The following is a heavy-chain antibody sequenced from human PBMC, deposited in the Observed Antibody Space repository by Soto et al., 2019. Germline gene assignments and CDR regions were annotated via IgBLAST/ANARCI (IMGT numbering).Heavy chain of an antibody. Sequence: ASVKVSCKASGYTFTSYDINWVRQATGQGPEWMGWMNPNSGNTGYAQKFQGRVTMTRNTSISTAYMELSSLRSEDTAVYYCARGLKGQDIVVVGDDDDAFDIWGQGTMVTVSS. CDR1: GYTFTSYD. V-gene: IGHV1-8*01. D-gene: IGHD2-15*01. CDR3: ARGLKGQDIVVVGDDDDAFDI. J-gene: IGHJ3*02. CDR2: MNPNSGNT.